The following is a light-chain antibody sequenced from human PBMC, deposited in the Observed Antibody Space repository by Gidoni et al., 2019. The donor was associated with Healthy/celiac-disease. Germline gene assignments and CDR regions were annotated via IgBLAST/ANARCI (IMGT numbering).Light chain of an antibody. CDR2: AAS. CDR3: QQSYSTPLT. V-gene: IGKV1-39*01. J-gene: IGKJ4*01. CDR1: QSITSY. Sequence: DIQMTQPPSSLSASVGDRVTITCRASQSITSYLNWYQQKPGKAPKLLIYAASSLQGGVPSRFSGSGSGTDFTLTISSLQPEDFATYYCQQSYSTPLTFGGGTKVEIK.